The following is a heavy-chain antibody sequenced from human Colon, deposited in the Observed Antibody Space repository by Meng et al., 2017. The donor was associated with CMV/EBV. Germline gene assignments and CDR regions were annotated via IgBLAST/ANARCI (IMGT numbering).Heavy chain of an antibody. D-gene: IGHD3-10*01. CDR2: INPNSGGT. Sequence: QVKRVRPGGEVKKPGASVKVSCKASGYTFTGYYMHWVRQAPGQGLEWMGWINPNSGGTNYAQKFQGRVTMTRDTSISTAYMELSRLRSDDTAVYYCARDLRVWFGEFKNWGQGTLVTVSS. J-gene: IGHJ4*02. CDR1: GYTFTGYY. CDR3: ARDLRVWFGEFKN. V-gene: IGHV1-2*02.